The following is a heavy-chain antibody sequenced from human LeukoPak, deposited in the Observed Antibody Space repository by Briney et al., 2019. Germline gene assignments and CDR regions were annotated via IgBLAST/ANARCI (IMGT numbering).Heavy chain of an antibody. D-gene: IGHD2-2*01. CDR1: GFTFSNYV. V-gene: IGHV3-23*01. Sequence: PGGSLRLSCAASGFTFSNYVVSWVRQAPGKGLEWVSGISGSGFSTYYADSVKGRFTISRDNSKNTLYLQMNSLRAEDTAVYYCARASIVVVPPTFWSHFDYWGQGTLVTVSS. CDR3: ARASIVVVPPTFWSHFDY. J-gene: IGHJ4*02. CDR2: ISGSGFST.